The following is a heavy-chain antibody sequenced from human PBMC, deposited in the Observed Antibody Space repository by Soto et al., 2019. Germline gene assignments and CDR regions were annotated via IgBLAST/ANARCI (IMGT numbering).Heavy chain of an antibody. V-gene: IGHV4-30-4*01. CDR3: ARVPSPFDYYYAMDV. J-gene: IGHJ6*02. CDR2: VFSSGTT. Sequence: VQLRESGPGLVKPSQTLSLTCTVSGDSISSGNKYWSWLRQPPGKGLEWIGYVFSSGTTYYNPSLKGRISISLDASENRFSLKFASVTDADSAVYYCARVPSPFDYYYAMDVWGQGTTVTVSS. CDR1: GDSISSGNKY. D-gene: IGHD3-16*01.